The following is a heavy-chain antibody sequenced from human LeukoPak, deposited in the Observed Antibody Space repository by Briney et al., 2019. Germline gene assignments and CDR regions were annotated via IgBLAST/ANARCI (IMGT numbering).Heavy chain of an antibody. CDR3: AKDSTYNRNDGGRFHP. CDR2: IVGSGGGT. J-gene: IGHJ5*02. D-gene: IGHD1-1*01. CDR1: GLTFRSYA. Sequence: GGSLRLSCAASGLTFRSYAMNWVRQAPGKGLEWVSAIVGSGGGTYYAESVMGRFTISRDNSKDTLYLQMNSLTVEDTAVYYCAKDSTYNRNDGGRFHPWGQGTLVTVSS. V-gene: IGHV3-23*01.